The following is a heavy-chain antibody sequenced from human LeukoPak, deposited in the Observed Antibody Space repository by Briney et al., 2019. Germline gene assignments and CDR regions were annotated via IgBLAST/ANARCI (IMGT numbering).Heavy chain of an antibody. CDR1: GGSFSGYY. J-gene: IGHJ4*02. CDR3: ARNSSYGNDY. CDR2: INYSGST. Sequence: SETLSLTCAVYGGSFSGYYWSWIRQPPGKGLEWIGEINYSGSTNYNPSLKRRVTLSADTSKNQFSLKVSSVTAADTAVYYCARNSSYGNDYWGQGTLVTVSS. V-gene: IGHV4-34*01. D-gene: IGHD3-10*01.